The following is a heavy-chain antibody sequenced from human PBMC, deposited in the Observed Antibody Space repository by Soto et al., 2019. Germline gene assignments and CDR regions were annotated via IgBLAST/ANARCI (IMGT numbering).Heavy chain of an antibody. CDR3: ARDWAKYYDFWSGTYGMDV. J-gene: IGHJ6*02. Sequence: LSLTCAVSGYSISSGYYWGWIRQPPGKGLEWIGSIYHSGSTYYNPSLKSRVTISVDTSKNQFSLKLSSVTAAGTAVYYCARDWAKYYDFWSGTYGMDVWGQGTTVTVSS. V-gene: IGHV4-38-2*02. CDR2: IYHSGST. D-gene: IGHD3-3*01. CDR1: GYSISSGYY.